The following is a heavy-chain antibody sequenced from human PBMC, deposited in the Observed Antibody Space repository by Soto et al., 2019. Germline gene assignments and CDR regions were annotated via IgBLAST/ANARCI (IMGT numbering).Heavy chain of an antibody. J-gene: IGHJ4*02. CDR2: ISDTLGTT. D-gene: IGHD6-19*01. Sequence: EVKLLESGGGLVQPGGSLKLSCAASGFIFSAYAMSWVRQAPGKGMEWVSTISDTLGTTDYADSVKGRCTISRDISRNALYIEINNLRAEETAMYYCAKAQWLLGGDYFDSWGQGALVTVSS. V-gene: IGHV3-23*01. CDR3: AKAQWLLGGDYFDS. CDR1: GFIFSAYA.